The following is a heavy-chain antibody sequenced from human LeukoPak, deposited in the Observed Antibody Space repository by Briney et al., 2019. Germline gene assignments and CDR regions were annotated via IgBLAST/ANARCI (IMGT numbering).Heavy chain of an antibody. Sequence: GGSLRLSCAASGFTFSDYYMSWIRQAPGKGLEWVSYISSSGSTIYYADSVKGRFTISRDNAKNSPYLQMNSLRAEDTAVYYCARDACSSTSCFRDSWGQGTLVTVSS. J-gene: IGHJ4*02. V-gene: IGHV3-11*04. D-gene: IGHD2-2*01. CDR2: ISSSGSTI. CDR1: GFTFSDYY. CDR3: ARDACSSTSCFRDS.